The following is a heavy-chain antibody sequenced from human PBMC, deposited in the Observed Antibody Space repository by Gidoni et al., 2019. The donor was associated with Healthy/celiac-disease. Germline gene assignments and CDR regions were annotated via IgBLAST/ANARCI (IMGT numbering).Heavy chain of an antibody. D-gene: IGHD6-13*01. CDR1: GFTVSSNY. CDR3: ARDMAAAAGGGFDY. V-gene: IGHV3-66*02. CDR2: MYSGGST. J-gene: IGHJ4*02. Sequence: EVQLVESGGGLVQPGGSLRLSCSASGFTVSSNYMSWVRQAPGKGLEVVSVMYSGGSTYYADSVKGRFTISRDNSKNTRYLQMNSLRAEDTAVYYCARDMAAAAGGGFDYWGQGTLVTVSS.